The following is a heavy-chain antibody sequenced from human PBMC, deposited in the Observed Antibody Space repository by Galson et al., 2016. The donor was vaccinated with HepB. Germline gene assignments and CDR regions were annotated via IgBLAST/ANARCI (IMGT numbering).Heavy chain of an antibody. D-gene: IGHD5-24*01. CDR3: ARDRVPDGYFYYMDV. Sequence: ISWVRQAPGQGLEWMGGIIPIFGTANYAQTFQGRLTITADKSTNTAYMELSSLRSEDTAVYYCARDRVPDGYFYYMDVWGKGTTVTVSS. J-gene: IGHJ6*03. V-gene: IGHV1-69*06. CDR2: IIPIFGTA.